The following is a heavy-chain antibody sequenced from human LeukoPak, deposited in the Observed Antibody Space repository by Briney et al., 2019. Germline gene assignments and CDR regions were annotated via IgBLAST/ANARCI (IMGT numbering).Heavy chain of an antibody. J-gene: IGHJ4*02. CDR3: ATGGEDCYDSRLEY. CDR2: INWNSVSF. Sequence: GGSLRLSCAASGFTFDDYAMHWVRQAPGKGLEWVSSINWNSVSFIYADSVKGRFTISRDNAKNSLYLQMNNLSSEDTAVYYCATGGEDCYDSRLEYWGLGSLVTVSS. V-gene: IGHV3-9*01. CDR1: GFTFDDYA. D-gene: IGHD3-22*01.